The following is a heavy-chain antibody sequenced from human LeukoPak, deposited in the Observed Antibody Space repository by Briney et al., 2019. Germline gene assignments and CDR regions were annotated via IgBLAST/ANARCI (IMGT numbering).Heavy chain of an antibody. CDR3: ARERAGEDAFDI. V-gene: IGHV3-48*04. CDR2: ITDSGGSI. CDR1: GFTFSSYG. J-gene: IGHJ3*02. Sequence: PGGSLRLSCAASGFTFSSYGMHWVRQAPGKGLEWVSYITDSGGSIYFADSVKGRFTISSDNAKNSLYMQINSLRVEDTAVYYCARERAGEDAFDIWGQGTMVTVSS. D-gene: IGHD7-27*01.